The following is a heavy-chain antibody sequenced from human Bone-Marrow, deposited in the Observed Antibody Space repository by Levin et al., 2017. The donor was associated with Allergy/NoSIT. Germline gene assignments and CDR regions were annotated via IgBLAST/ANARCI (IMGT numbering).Heavy chain of an antibody. J-gene: IGHJ5*02. V-gene: IGHV3-30-3*01. CDR1: GFSFSAHA. CDR3: ARDPKDFGVVRTTWLDP. Sequence: PGGSLRLSCAASGFSFSAHAMHWVRQTPGKGLQWVAVISNDGTQHNYADSVRGRFTISRDNSKNILFLQMSGLTTEDTGLYSCARDPKDFGVVRTTWLDPWGQGTLVTVSS. D-gene: IGHD3-3*01. CDR2: ISNDGTQH.